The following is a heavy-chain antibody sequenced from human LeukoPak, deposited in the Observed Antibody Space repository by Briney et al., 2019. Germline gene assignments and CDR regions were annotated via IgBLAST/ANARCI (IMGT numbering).Heavy chain of an antibody. D-gene: IGHD3-10*01. J-gene: IGHJ6*03. CDR3: ARVGYGSDTNYYYMDV. CDR2: IKQDGSEK. CDR1: GFTFSSYW. Sequence: GGSLRLSCGASGFTFSSYWMSWVRQAPGKGLEWVANIKQDGSEKYYVDSVKGRFTISRDNAKNSLYLQMNSLRAEDTAVYYCARVGYGSDTNYYYMDVWGKGTTVTISS. V-gene: IGHV3-7*01.